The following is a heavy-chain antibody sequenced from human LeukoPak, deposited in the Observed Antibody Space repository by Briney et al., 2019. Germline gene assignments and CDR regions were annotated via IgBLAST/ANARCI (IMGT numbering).Heavy chain of an antibody. CDR2: ISSNADIV. V-gene: IGHV3-11*01. J-gene: IGHJ4*02. CDR3: ARETVAGTFDY. Sequence: GGSLRLSCSASGFTFSEYYMSWIRQAPGKGLELVSDISSNADIVSYADFAQGRFTISRDNGDHSLSLQLNSLRAEDTAVYYCARETVAGTFDYWSQGTLVTVSS. D-gene: IGHD6-19*01. CDR1: GFTFSEYY.